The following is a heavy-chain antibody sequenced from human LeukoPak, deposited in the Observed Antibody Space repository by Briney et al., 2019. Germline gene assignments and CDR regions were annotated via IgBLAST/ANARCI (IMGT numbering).Heavy chain of an antibody. CDR3: ARVDYYDSSGYYGNWFDP. D-gene: IGHD3-22*01. Sequence: SETLSLTCTVSGGSISSYYWSWIRQPPGKGLEWIGYIYYSGSTNYNPSLKSLVTISVDTSKNQFSLKLSSVTAADTAVYYCARVDYYDSSGYYGNWFDPWGQGTLVTVSS. CDR1: GGSISSYY. J-gene: IGHJ5*02. CDR2: IYYSGST. V-gene: IGHV4-59*01.